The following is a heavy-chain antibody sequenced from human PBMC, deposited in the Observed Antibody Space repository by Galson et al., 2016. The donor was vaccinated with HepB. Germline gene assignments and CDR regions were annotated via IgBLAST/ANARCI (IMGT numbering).Heavy chain of an antibody. Sequence: SLRLSCAASGFTFSSHSMNWVRQTPGKGLEWVSSISSTGSYINYAHSVKGRFTISRDNAKNSLFLKMNSLRAEDTALYYCARGGDDFWRAYGLYWGQGTLVTVSS. CDR1: GFTFSSHS. CDR2: ISSTGSYI. V-gene: IGHV3-21*01. CDR3: ARGGDDFWRAYGLY. D-gene: IGHD3-3*01. J-gene: IGHJ4*02.